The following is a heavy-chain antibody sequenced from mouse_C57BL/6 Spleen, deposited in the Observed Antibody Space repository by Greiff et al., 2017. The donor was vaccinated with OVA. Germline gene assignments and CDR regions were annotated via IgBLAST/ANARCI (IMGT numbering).Heavy chain of an antibody. D-gene: IGHD2-3*01. CDR3: ARDKGLYDGYSFAY. J-gene: IGHJ3*01. Sequence: EVQGVESGGGLVKPGGSLKLSCAASGFTFSSYAMSWVRQTPEKRLEWVATISDGGSYTYYPDNVKGRFTISRDNAKNNLYLQMSHLKSEDTAMYYCARDKGLYDGYSFAYWGQGTLVTVSA. CDR2: ISDGGSYT. CDR1: GFTFSSYA. V-gene: IGHV5-4*01.